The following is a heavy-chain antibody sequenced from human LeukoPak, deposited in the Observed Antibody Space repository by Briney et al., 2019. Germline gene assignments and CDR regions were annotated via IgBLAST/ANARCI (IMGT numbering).Heavy chain of an antibody. Sequence: QTGGSLRLSCAASGSTFSTYGMHWVRQAPGKGLEWVAFIRYDGSIKYHADSVKGRFTISRDNSKNTLYLEMNSLRTEDTAVYYCAKDGSGDLYCSTTNCHRYYYMDVWGKGTTVTVSS. D-gene: IGHD2-2*02. V-gene: IGHV3-30*02. CDR1: GSTFSTYG. CDR3: AKDGSGDLYCSTTNCHRYYYMDV. J-gene: IGHJ6*03. CDR2: IRYDGSIK.